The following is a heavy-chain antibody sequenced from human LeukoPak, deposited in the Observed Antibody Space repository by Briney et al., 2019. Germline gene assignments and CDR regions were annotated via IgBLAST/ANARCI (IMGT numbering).Heavy chain of an antibody. D-gene: IGHD3-22*01. CDR1: GYSFTNYW. CDR2: IYPDDSDT. J-gene: IGHJ3*02. Sequence: GESLKISCKGSGYSFTNYWIGWVRQMPGKGLEWMAIIYPDDSDTRYSPSFQGQVTISADKSISTAYLQWSSLKASDTAMYYCASPIVVGSPGAFDIWGQGTMVTVSS. CDR3: ASPIVVGSPGAFDI. V-gene: IGHV5-51*01.